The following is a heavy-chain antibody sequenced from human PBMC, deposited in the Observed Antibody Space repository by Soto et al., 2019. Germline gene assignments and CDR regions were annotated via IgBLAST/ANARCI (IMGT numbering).Heavy chain of an antibody. CDR1: GFSLSNYA. D-gene: IGHD2-21*02. CDR3: AKELAYCGGDCYSGPDAFDI. Sequence: GGSLRLSCAASGFSLSNYAMSWVRQAPGKGLEWVSVISVRGVTFTAGAVKDRFTISRDNSKNTLYLLMNSLRADDTAFYYCAKELAYCGGDCYSGPDAFDIWGQGTMVTVSS. V-gene: IGHV3-23*01. J-gene: IGHJ3*02. CDR2: ISVRGVT.